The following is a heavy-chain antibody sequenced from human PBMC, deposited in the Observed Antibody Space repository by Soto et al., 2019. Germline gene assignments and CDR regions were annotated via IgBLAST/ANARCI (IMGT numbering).Heavy chain of an antibody. V-gene: IGHV5-51*01. CDR3: SRHDYYGSGSVMPYYYYYMDV. CDR1: GYSFTSYW. D-gene: IGHD3-10*01. CDR2: IYPGDSDT. Sequence: PGESLKISCKGSGYSFTSYWIGWVRQMPGKGLEWMGIIYPGDSDTRYSPTFQGQVTISADKSISTAYLQWSRLKATDTTMYNNSRHDYYGSGSVMPYYYYYMDVWGKGTTVTVSS. J-gene: IGHJ6*03.